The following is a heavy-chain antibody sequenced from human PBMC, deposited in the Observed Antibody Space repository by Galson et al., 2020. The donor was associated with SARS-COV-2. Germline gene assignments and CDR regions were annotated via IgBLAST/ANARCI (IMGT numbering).Heavy chain of an antibody. CDR1: GFTFSSSS. CDR3: ARDQLKYSSSWYFDY. J-gene: IGHJ4*02. Sequence: GGSLRLSCAASGFTFSSSSMNWVRQAPGKGLEWVSSISSSSSFIYYADSVRGRFTISRDNAKNSLYLQMNSLRAEDTAVYYCARDQLKYSSSWYFDYWGQATLVTVSS. CDR2: ISSSSSFI. V-gene: IGHV3-21*01. D-gene: IGHD6-13*01.